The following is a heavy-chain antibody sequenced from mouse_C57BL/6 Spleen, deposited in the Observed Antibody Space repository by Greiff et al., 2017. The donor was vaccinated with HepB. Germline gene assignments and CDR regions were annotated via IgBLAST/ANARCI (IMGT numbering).Heavy chain of an antibody. CDR2: IYPGSGNT. D-gene: IGHD2-5*01. CDR3: ARDSNYAMEY. Sequence: QVQLQQSGPELVKPGASVKISCKASGYSFTSYYIHWVKQRPGQGLEWIGWIYPGSGNTKYNEKFKGKATLTADTSYSTAYMQLSSLTSEDSAVYYCARDSNYAMEYWGQGTSVTVSS. J-gene: IGHJ4*01. CDR1: GYSFTSYY. V-gene: IGHV1-66*01.